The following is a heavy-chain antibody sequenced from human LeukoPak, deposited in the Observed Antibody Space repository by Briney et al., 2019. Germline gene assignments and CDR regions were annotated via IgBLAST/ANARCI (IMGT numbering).Heavy chain of an antibody. CDR3: ARAGCTNGVCYNRVFDY. Sequence: GGSLRLSCAASGFTFSDYYMSWIRQAPGKGLEWVSYISSGGSTIYYADSVKGRFTISRDNAKNSLYLQMNSLRAEDTAVYYCARAGCTNGVCYNRVFDYWGQGTLVTVSS. CDR1: GFTFSDYY. D-gene: IGHD2-8*01. CDR2: ISSGGSTI. V-gene: IGHV3-11*04. J-gene: IGHJ4*02.